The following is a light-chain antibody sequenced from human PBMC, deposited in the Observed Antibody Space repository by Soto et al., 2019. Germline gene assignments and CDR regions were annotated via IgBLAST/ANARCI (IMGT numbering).Light chain of an antibody. CDR2: HAS. V-gene: IGKV1-13*02. J-gene: IGKJ4*01. CDR1: QGISSA. CDR3: QQFNTYPT. Sequence: AIQLTQSPSSLSASVGDRVTITCRASQGISSALAWYQQKPGKAPKLLISHASSLESGVPSRFSGSGSGTDFTLTISSLQPEDFATCHCQQFNTYPTFGGGTKVEIK.